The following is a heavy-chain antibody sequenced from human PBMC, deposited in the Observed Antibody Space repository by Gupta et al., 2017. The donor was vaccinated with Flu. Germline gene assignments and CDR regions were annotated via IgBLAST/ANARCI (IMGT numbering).Heavy chain of an antibody. Sequence: EVQLVESGGTLVQSGGSLRLSCAVSGFTFRDYWMTWVRQAPGKGLEWVANIKGDGNERYYVDSVKGRFTISRDNAKNSLFLQMNSRRAEDTAVYYCARDLVVVGVAIYGMDVWGQGTTVTVSS. CDR2: IKGDGNER. CDR1: GFTFRDYW. V-gene: IGHV3-7*01. J-gene: IGHJ6*02. CDR3: ARDLVVVGVAIYGMDV. D-gene: IGHD1-26*01.